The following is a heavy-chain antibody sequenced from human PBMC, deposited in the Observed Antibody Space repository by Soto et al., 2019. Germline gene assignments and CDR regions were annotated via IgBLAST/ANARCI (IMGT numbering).Heavy chain of an antibody. CDR3: ATDTYHYDSSGFSTFVFDI. CDR2: IVVGSGNT. CDR1: GFTFSSSA. D-gene: IGHD3-22*01. J-gene: IGHJ3*02. Sequence: QMQLVQSGPEVKKPGTSVKVSCKASGFTFSSSAVQWVRQARGQRLEWIGWIVVGSGNTNYAQKFQERGTISRDMSASTAYMELSSLRSEDTAVFYCATDTYHYDSSGFSTFVFDIWGQGTMVTVSS. V-gene: IGHV1-58*01.